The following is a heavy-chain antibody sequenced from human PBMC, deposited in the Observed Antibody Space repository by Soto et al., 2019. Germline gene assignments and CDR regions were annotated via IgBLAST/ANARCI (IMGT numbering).Heavy chain of an antibody. Sequence: QVHLVQSATEVKRPGASVKVSCQTSGLTFTSHAIQWVRQAPGQRPEWLGWIDAGNVNTKYSRRFQGRIIIPGYTAATKAYMKLDSLISDDTVFFYCARAPCNAKWGVPMLDYWGQGNLVTVSS. CDR3: ARAPCNAKWGVPMLDY. V-gene: IGHV1-3*01. CDR1: GLTFTSHA. J-gene: IGHJ4*02. D-gene: IGHD7-27*01. CDR2: IDAGNVNT.